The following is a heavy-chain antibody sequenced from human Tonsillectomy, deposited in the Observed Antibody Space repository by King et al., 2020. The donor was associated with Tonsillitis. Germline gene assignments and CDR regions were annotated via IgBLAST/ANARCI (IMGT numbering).Heavy chain of an antibody. CDR1: GGSFSGYY. CDR3: ARGRHGDLGY. D-gene: IGHD4-17*01. V-gene: IGHV4-34*01. CDR2: INHSGST. Sequence: VQLQQWGAGLLKPSATLSLTCAVYGGSFSGYYWSWIRQPPGKGLEWIGEINHSGSTNYNPSLKSRVTISVDTSKNQFSLKLSSVTAADTAVYYCARGRHGDLGYWGQGTLVTVSS. J-gene: IGHJ4*02.